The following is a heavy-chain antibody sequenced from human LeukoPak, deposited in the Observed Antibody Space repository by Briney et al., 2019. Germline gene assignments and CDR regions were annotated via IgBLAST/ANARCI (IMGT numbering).Heavy chain of an antibody. CDR1: GYTFSIYK. J-gene: IGHJ4*02. Sequence: ASVKVSCKASGYTFSIYKMHWVRQAPGQGLEWMGIINPSGGTSYAQKLQGRITMTRDTSTVYMELSSLRSEDTVVYYCAREGVAGTGLDYWGQGTLVTVSS. V-gene: IGHV1-46*01. D-gene: IGHD6-13*01. CDR2: INPSGGT. CDR3: AREGVAGTGLDY.